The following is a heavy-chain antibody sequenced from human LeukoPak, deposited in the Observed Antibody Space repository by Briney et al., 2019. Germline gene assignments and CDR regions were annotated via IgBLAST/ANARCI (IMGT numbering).Heavy chain of an antibody. CDR1: GYTFTSYY. D-gene: IGHD6-13*01. V-gene: IGHV1-46*01. Sequence: GASVKVSCKASGYTFTSYYMHWVRQAPGQGLEWMGIINPSGGSTSYAQKFQGRVTMTRDTSTSTVYMELSSLRSEDTAVYYCARGPPVAAAGYRWGDDHWGQGTLVIVSS. CDR2: INPSGGST. J-gene: IGHJ4*02. CDR3: ARGPPVAAAGYRWGDDH.